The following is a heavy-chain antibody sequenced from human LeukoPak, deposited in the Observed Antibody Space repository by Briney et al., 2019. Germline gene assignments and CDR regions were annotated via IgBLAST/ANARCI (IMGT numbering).Heavy chain of an antibody. V-gene: IGHV3-7*01. CDR2: IKQDGSEK. CDR1: GFTFSSYW. D-gene: IGHD5-12*01. J-gene: IGHJ4*02. Sequence: GGSLRLSCAASGFTFSSYWMSWVRQAPGKGLEWVANIKQDGSEKYYVDSVKGRFTISRDNAKNSLYLQMNSLRAEDTAVYYCARDGIMSGYPLDYWGQGTLVTVSS. CDR3: ARDGIMSGYPLDY.